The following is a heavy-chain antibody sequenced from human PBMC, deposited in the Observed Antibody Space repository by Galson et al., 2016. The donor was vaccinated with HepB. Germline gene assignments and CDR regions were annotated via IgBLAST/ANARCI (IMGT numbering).Heavy chain of an antibody. CDR2: IFPGDSDT. V-gene: IGHV5-51*01. CDR3: AGRWPDSGSDF. D-gene: IGHD3-22*01. Sequence: QSGAEVKEPGESLRISCQTSGYTFSSLWIAWVRQMPGKGLEWMGVIFPGDSDTLYSPSFRRRVIISADRDMNTTYLHWTTLEASDTAMYYCAGRWPDSGSDFWGQGTQVTVSS. CDR1: GYTFSSLW. J-gene: IGHJ4*02.